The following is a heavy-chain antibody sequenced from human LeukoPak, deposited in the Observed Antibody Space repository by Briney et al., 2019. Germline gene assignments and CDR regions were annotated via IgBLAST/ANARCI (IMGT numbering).Heavy chain of an antibody. CDR2: IYTSGST. D-gene: IGHD3-3*01. Sequence: PSETLSLTCTVSGGSISSYYWSWIRQPAGKGLEWIGRIYTSGSTNYNPSLKSRVTMSVDTSKNQFSLKLSSVTAADTAVYYCARGSGYYDFWSGTGRYYYYGMDVWGQGTTVTVSS. CDR1: GGSISSYY. J-gene: IGHJ6*02. CDR3: ARGSGYYDFWSGTGRYYYYGMDV. V-gene: IGHV4-4*07.